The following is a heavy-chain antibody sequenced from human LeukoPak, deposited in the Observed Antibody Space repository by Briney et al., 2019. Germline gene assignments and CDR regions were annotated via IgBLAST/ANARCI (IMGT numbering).Heavy chain of an antibody. D-gene: IGHD6-6*01. V-gene: IGHV1-69*05. J-gene: IGHJ6*03. CDR2: IIPIFGTA. CDR1: GGTFSSYA. CDR3: ARKSIAARDYYYYMDV. Sequence: GASVKVSCKASGGTFSSYAISWVRQAPGQGLEWMGGIIPIFGTANYAQKFQGRVTITTDESTSTAYMELSSLRSEDTAVYYCARKSIAARDYYYYMDVWGKGTTVTVSS.